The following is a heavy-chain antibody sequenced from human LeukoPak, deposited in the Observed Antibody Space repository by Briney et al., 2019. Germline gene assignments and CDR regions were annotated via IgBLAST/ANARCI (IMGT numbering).Heavy chain of an antibody. D-gene: IGHD3-16*02. V-gene: IGHV3-15*01. CDR2: IKSKTDGGTT. Sequence: GGSLRLSCAASGFTFSNAWMSWVRQAPGKGLEWVGRIKSKTDGGTTDYAAPVKGRFTISRDDSKNTLYLQMNSLKTEDTAVYYCTTDGFGPTRAYDYVWGSYRPTDYWGQGTLVTVSS. CDR3: TTDGFGPTRAYDYVWGSYRPTDY. CDR1: GFTFSNAW. J-gene: IGHJ4*02.